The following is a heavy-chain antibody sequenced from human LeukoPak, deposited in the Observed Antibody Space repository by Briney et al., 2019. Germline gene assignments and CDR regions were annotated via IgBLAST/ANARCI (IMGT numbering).Heavy chain of an antibody. CDR3: ASNGRGEYDDHGCYNGMDV. CDR2: ISAYNGST. D-gene: IGHD3-16*01. CDR1: GYTFTSYD. J-gene: IGHJ6*04. Sequence: ASVTVSCKASGYTFTSYDISWVRQAPGQGLEWMGWISAYNGSTNYAQKLQGRVTMTTDTSTSTAYMELRSLRSDDTAVYYCASNGRGEYDDHGCYNGMDVWGKRTTVTV. V-gene: IGHV1-18*01.